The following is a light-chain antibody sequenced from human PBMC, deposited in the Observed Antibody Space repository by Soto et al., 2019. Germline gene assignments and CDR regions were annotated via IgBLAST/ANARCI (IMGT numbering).Light chain of an antibody. CDR1: SSNIGSNY. J-gene: IGLJ1*01. Sequence: QSVLTQPPSASGTPGQRVTISCSGSSSNIGSNYVYWYQQLPGTAPKLLISRNNQRPSGVPDRFSGSKSGTSASLAISGLRSDDESDYYCAPWDVSRSGHVFGTGTKLTVL. CDR2: RNN. V-gene: IGLV1-47*01. CDR3: APWDVSRSGHV.